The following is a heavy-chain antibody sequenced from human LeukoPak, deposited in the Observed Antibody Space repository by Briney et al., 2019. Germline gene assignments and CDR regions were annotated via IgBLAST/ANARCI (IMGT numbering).Heavy chain of an antibody. CDR1: GGSISSYY. CDR3: ARYSSSSNSPIDY. Sequence: SETLSLTCTVSGGSISSYYWSWIRQPPGKGLEWIGYIYYSGSTNYNPSLKSRVTISVDTSKNQFSLKLSSVTAADTAVYYCARYSSSSNSPIDYWGQGTLVTVSS. CDR2: IYYSGST. D-gene: IGHD6-6*01. J-gene: IGHJ4*02. V-gene: IGHV4-59*01.